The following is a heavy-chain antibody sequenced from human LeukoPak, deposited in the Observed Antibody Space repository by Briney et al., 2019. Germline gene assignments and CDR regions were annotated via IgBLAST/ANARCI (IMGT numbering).Heavy chain of an antibody. CDR3: ARDVVMGTSLTREYFQH. D-gene: IGHD4-23*01. V-gene: IGHV1-69*13. CDR1: GGTFSSYA. CDR2: IIPIFGTA. Sequence: ATVKVSCKASGGTFSSYAISWVRQAPGQGLEWMGGIIPIFGTANYAQKFQGRVTITADESTSTAYMELSSLRSEDTAVYYCARDVVMGTSLTREYFQHWGQGTLVTVSS. J-gene: IGHJ1*01.